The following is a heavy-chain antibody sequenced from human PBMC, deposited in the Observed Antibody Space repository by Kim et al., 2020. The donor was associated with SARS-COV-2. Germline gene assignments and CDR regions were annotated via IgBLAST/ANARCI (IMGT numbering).Heavy chain of an antibody. CDR3: AMPSYYYYGMDV. V-gene: IGHV4-39*01. J-gene: IGHJ6*02. Sequence: SETLSLTCTVSGGSISSSSYYWGWIRQPPGKGLEWIGSIYYSGSTYYNPSLKSRVTISVDTSKNQFSLKLSSVTAADTAVYYCAMPSYYYYGMDVWGQGTTVTLSS. CDR2: IYYSGST. CDR1: GGSISSSSYY.